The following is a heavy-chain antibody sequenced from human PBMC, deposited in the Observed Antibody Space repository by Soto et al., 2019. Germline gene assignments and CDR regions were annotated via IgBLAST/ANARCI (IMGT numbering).Heavy chain of an antibody. D-gene: IGHD6-13*01. V-gene: IGHV4-34*12. CDR1: GGSFSGYY. CDR2: VFHGGST. CDR3: ARDHRYSSSSFFDY. J-gene: IGHJ4*02. Sequence: SETLSLTCAVYGGSFSGYYWSWIRQPPGKGLEWIGEVFHGGSTNYNPSLKTRVTISIDTSNNHFSLKLTSVTAADTAIYYCARDHRYSSSSFFDYWGQGILVTLSS.